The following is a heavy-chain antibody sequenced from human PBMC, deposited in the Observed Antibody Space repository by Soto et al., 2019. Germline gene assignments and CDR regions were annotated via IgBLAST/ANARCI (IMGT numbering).Heavy chain of an antibody. CDR3: AKVNSIVGDGDHDY. V-gene: IGHV3-23*01. CDR2: ISSSGDIP. D-gene: IGHD4-17*01. J-gene: IGHJ4*02. CDR1: GFTFTTYA. Sequence: VQLLESGGGLVQLGGSLRLSCAASGFTFTTYAMSWVRQPPGKGLGWVSGISSSGDIPYYADSVKGRFTISRDQSKKTVYLQMNSLRAEDTALYYCAKVNSIVGDGDHDYWGQGTLVSVSS.